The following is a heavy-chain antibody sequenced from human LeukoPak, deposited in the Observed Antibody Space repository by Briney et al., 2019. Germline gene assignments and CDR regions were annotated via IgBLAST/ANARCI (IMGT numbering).Heavy chain of an antibody. D-gene: IGHD3-10*01. J-gene: IGHJ4*02. CDR2: INAGNGNT. CDR1: GYTFTSYA. CDR3: ARDGRFGDLDY. V-gene: IGHV1-3*01. Sequence: GASVKVSCKASGYTFTSYAMHWVRQAPGQSLEWMGWINAGNGNTKSSQKIQGRVTITRDTFANTAYMELSSLRSEDTAVYCCARDGRFGDLDYWGQGTLVTVSS.